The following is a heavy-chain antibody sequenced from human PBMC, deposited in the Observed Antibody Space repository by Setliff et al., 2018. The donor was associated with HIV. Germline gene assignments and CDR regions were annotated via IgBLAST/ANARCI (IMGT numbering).Heavy chain of an antibody. V-gene: IGHV3-11*01. CDR1: GFTFSDYY. D-gene: IGHD5-12*01. CDR3: APVRDGYNYSFDY. Sequence: LRLSCAASGFTFSDYYMSWIRQAPGKGLEWVSYISSSGSTIYYSDSVRGRFTISRDNAKNSLYLQMNSLRVEDTAVYYCAPVRDGYNYSFDYWGQGTLVTVSS. CDR2: ISSSGSTI. J-gene: IGHJ4*02.